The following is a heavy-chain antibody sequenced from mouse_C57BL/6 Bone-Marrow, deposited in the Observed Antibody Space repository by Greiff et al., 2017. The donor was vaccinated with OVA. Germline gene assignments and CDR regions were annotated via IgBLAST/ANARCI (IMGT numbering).Heavy chain of an antibody. CDR3: AREGIYYDYDGFAY. CDR2: IFPGSGCT. J-gene: IGHJ3*01. CDR1: GYTFTGYW. Sequence: QVQLQQSGAELMKPGASVKLSCKATGYTFTGYWIAWVQQRPGHGLEWIGAIFPGSGCTNYTEKSKGKATITADTSSNTAYMQLSSLTTEDTAIYYCAREGIYYDYDGFAYWGQGTLVTVSA. V-gene: IGHV1-9*01. D-gene: IGHD2-4*01.